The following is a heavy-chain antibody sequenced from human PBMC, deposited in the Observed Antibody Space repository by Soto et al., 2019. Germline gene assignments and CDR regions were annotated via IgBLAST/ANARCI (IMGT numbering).Heavy chain of an antibody. D-gene: IGHD4-17*01. J-gene: IGHJ4*02. V-gene: IGHV4-4*07. CDR1: GDSTRTYH. CDR3: ARMIDYGDYYFDY. CDR2: ISTIGGT. Sequence: QVQLQESGPGLVKPSETLFLTCSVSGDSTRTYHWSWIRQPAGKGLEWIGRISTIGGTNYSPSLQSRVTMSLDTSKNQFSLKLSSVTAADTAVYYCARMIDYGDYYFDYWGQGTLVTVSS.